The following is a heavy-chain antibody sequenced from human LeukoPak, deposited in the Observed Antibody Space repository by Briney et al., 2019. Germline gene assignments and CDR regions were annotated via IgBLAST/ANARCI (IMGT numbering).Heavy chain of an antibody. V-gene: IGHV3-48*01. CDR3: AKDLYDYVWGSYRSNWFDP. CDR2: ISSSSSTI. J-gene: IGHJ5*02. Sequence: PGGSLRLSCAASGFTFSSYSMNWVRQAPGKGLEWVSYISSSSSTIYYADSVKGRFTISRDNSKNTLYLQMNSLRAEDTAVYYCAKDLYDYVWGSYRSNWFDPWGQGTLVTVSS. D-gene: IGHD3-16*02. CDR1: GFTFSSYS.